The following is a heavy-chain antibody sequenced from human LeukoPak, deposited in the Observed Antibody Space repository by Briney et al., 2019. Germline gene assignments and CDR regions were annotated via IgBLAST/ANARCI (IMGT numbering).Heavy chain of an antibody. CDR3: AKGEFLYPNWNDGGHDFDY. CDR2: ISYDGSNK. V-gene: IGHV3-30*18. Sequence: GGSLRLSCAASGFTFSDYGMHWVRQAPGKGLEWVAVISYDGSNKYYADSVKGRFTISRDNSKNTLYLQMNSLRAEDTAVYYCAKGEFLYPNWNDGGHDFDYWGQGTLVTVSS. CDR1: GFTFSDYG. J-gene: IGHJ4*02. D-gene: IGHD1-1*01.